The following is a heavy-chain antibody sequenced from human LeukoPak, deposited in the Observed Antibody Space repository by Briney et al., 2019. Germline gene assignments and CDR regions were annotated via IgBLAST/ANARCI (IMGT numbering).Heavy chain of an antibody. Sequence: GGSLRLSCAASGFTFTNYWMRWVRPPPGKGLVWVSRINSDGSSTSYADSVNGRFTISRDNAKNSLYLQMNSLRAEDTAVYYCAELGITMIGGVWGKGTTVTISS. CDR2: INSDGSST. D-gene: IGHD3-10*02. CDR3: AELGITMIGGV. CDR1: GFTFTNYW. V-gene: IGHV3-74*01. J-gene: IGHJ6*04.